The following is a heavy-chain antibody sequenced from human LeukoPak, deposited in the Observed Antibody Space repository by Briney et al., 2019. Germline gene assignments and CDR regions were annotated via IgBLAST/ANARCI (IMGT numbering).Heavy chain of an antibody. Sequence: ASVTVSCKASGDTFTGYYMHWVRQAPGQGLEWLGWINPISADTKYAQKFQGRVTMTRDTSISTAYMEVSRLRSDDTAVYYCARDRKPYDILTGFYFVDGAFDIWGQGTMVTVSS. CDR3: ARDRKPYDILTGFYFVDGAFDI. J-gene: IGHJ3*02. V-gene: IGHV1-2*02. CDR1: GDTFTGYY. CDR2: INPISADT. D-gene: IGHD3-9*01.